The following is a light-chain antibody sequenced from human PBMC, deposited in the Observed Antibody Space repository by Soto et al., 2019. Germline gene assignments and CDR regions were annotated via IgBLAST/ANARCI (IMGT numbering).Light chain of an antibody. CDR2: TDD. Sequence: VLTQPPSASGTPGQRVPISCSGSTSNIGSNTVNWYQQLPGTATKLLIHTDDRRPSGVPGRFSGSQSGTSASLPISALQSDDEADYYCAPWDDSLNGFYVFGTGTKVTVL. CDR1: TSNIGSNT. CDR3: APWDDSLNGFYV. J-gene: IGLJ1*01. V-gene: IGLV1-44*01.